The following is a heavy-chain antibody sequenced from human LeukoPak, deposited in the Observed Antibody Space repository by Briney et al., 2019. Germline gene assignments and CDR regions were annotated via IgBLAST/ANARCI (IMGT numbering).Heavy chain of an antibody. CDR2: VSPNNGDT. J-gene: IGHJ5*02. V-gene: IGHV1-18*01. CDR1: GYTFISYG. D-gene: IGHD4-17*01. Sequence: ASVKVSCKASGYTFISYGISWLRQAPGQGLEWMGWVSPNNGDTNCAQKFQGRVTMTTDTSISTAYMELSRLRSDDTAVYYCARGRSSTVTITLGPGTLVTVSS. CDR3: ARGRSSTVTIT.